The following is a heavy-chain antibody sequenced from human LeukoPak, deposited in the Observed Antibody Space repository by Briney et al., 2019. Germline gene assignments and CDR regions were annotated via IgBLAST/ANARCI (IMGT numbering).Heavy chain of an antibody. J-gene: IGHJ4*02. V-gene: IGHV3-7*02. CDR1: GFTFSSHW. CDR3: ARGRWLPGSLDN. Sequence: GGSLRLSCAASGFTFSSHWMNWVRQAPGKGLEWVANIKQDGSEKYYVDSVKGRFTISRDNAKNSLYPQMNSLRAEDTAVYYCARGRWLPGSLDNWGQGTLVTVSS. D-gene: IGHD5-24*01. CDR2: IKQDGSEK.